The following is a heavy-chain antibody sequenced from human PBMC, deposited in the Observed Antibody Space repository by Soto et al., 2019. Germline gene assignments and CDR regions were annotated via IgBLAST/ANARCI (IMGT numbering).Heavy chain of an antibody. J-gene: IGHJ4*02. D-gene: IGHD5-12*01. Sequence: QVQLVQSGAEVKKPGSSVKVSCKASGGTFSSYAISWVRQAPGQGLEWMGGIIPIFGTANYAQKFQGRVTITADESTSTAYMELSSLRSEDTSVYYCARDLYGGAGHAPIGDWGQGTLVTVSS. CDR2: IIPIFGTA. V-gene: IGHV1-69*01. CDR1: GGTFSSYA. CDR3: ARDLYGGAGHAPIGD.